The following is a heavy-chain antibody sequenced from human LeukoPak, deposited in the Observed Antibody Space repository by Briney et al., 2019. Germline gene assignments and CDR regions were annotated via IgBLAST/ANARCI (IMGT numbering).Heavy chain of an antibody. D-gene: IGHD2-2*01. CDR2: IIPIFGIA. V-gene: IGHV1-69*04. J-gene: IGHJ4*02. CDR1: GGTFSSYA. CDR3: AREADIVVVPAAIRRGYYFDY. Sequence: SVKVSCKASGGTFSSYAISWVRQAPGQGLEWMGRIIPIFGIANYAQTFQGRVTITADKSTSTAYMELSSLRSEDTAVYYCAREADIVVVPAAIRRGYYFDYWGQGTLVTVSS.